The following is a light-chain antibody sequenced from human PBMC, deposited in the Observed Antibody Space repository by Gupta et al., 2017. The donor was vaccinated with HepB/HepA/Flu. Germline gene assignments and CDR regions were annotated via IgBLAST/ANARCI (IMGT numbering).Light chain of an antibody. CDR2: GAS. V-gene: IGKV3-20*01. CDR3: QQYGSSPLT. J-gene: IGKJ4*01. Sequence: SLSPGERATLSCRASQSVSSSYLAWYQQKPGQAPRLLIYGASSRATGISDRFSGSGSGTDFTLTISRLEPEDFAVYYCQQYGSSPLTFGGGTKVEIK. CDR1: QSVSSSY.